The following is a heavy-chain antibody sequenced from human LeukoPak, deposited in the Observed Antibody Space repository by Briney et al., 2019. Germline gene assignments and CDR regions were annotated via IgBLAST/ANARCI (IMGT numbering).Heavy chain of an antibody. Sequence: PGGSLRLSCAASGFTFSSYGMHWGRQAPGKGLEWVAVISYDGSNKYYADSVKGRFTISRDNSKNTLYLQMNSLRAEDTAVYYCAKVPIAVAGNYWGQGTLVTVSS. CDR3: AKVPIAVAGNY. CDR1: GFTFSSYG. V-gene: IGHV3-30*18. CDR2: ISYDGSNK. D-gene: IGHD6-19*01. J-gene: IGHJ4*02.